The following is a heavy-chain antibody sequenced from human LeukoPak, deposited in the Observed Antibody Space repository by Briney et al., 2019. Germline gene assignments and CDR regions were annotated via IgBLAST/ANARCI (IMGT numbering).Heavy chain of an antibody. CDR3: VRDVFSIFGEDLDN. V-gene: IGHV3-9*01. CDR1: GFTFDNYA. D-gene: IGHD3-3*01. J-gene: IGHJ4*02. Sequence: GGSLRLSCAASGFTFDNYAMHWVRQAPGKGLEWVSGISWNSGSIGYADSVKGRFTISRDNARNSLYLQMNSLRAEDTAFYYCVRDVFSIFGEDLDNWGQGTLVIVSS. CDR2: ISWNSGSI.